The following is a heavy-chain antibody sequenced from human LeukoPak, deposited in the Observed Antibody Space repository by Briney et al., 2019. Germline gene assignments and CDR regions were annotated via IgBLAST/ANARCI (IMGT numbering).Heavy chain of an antibody. Sequence: ASVKVSCKASGYIFTSYGISWVRQAPGQGLEWMGWISACNGNTNYAQKLQGRVTMTTDTSTSTAYMELRSLRSDDTAVYYCARDQLTTYDSSGYPYGFDYWGQGTLVTVSS. D-gene: IGHD3-22*01. CDR2: ISACNGNT. CDR1: GYIFTSYG. J-gene: IGHJ4*02. CDR3: ARDQLTTYDSSGYPYGFDY. V-gene: IGHV1-18*01.